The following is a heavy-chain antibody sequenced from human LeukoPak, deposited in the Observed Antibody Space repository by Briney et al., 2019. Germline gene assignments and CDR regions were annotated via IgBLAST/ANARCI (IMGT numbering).Heavy chain of an antibody. CDR1: GYTSTSYA. Sequence: ASVKVSCKASGYTSTSYAMHWVRQAPGQRLDWMGWINAGNGNTKYSQKFQGRVTITRDTSASTAYMELSSLRSEDTAVYYCASVDMGTGYYFDYWGQGTLVTVSS. V-gene: IGHV1-3*01. CDR3: ASVDMGTGYYFDY. CDR2: INAGNGNT. D-gene: IGHD5-12*01. J-gene: IGHJ4*02.